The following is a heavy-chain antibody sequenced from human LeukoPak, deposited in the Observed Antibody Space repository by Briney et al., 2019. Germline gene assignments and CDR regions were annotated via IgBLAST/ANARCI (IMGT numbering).Heavy chain of an antibody. V-gene: IGHV3-30*18. J-gene: IGHJ4*02. D-gene: IGHD2-2*01. CDR2: ISYDGGNK. CDR3: AKLPYCSSTSCYVGDY. Sequence: GGSLRLSCAASGLTFSSYAMHWVRQAPGKGLEWVAVISYDGGNKYYADSVKGRFTVSRDSSKNTLYLQMNSLRAEDTAVYYCAKLPYCSSTSCYVGDYWGQGTLVTVSS. CDR1: GLTFSSYA.